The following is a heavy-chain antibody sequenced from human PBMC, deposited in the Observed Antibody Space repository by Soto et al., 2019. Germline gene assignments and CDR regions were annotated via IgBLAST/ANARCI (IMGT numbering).Heavy chain of an antibody. V-gene: IGHV4-61*01. Sequence: QVQLQESGPGLVRPSETLSLTCTVSGASLTSGSYYWSWVRQPPGKGLEWIAYIYRSGSTNYTPALQSRATISVDTSKNQFSLRLTSVTPADTAMYYCARWKYSYADLPGDWFDSWGQGTLVTVSS. CDR1: GASLTSGSYY. J-gene: IGHJ5*01. CDR3: ARWKYSYADLPGDWFDS. CDR2: IYRSGST. D-gene: IGHD3-16*01.